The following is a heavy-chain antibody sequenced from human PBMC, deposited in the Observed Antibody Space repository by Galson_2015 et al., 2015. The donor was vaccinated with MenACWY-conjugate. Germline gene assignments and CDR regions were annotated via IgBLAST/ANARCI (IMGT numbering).Heavy chain of an antibody. CDR3: ARVGGGRTDLYYFDY. CDR1: GGSISSYY. D-gene: IGHD1-26*01. J-gene: IGHJ4*02. V-gene: IGHV4-59*01. Sequence: SETLSLTCTVSGGSISSYYWSWIRQPPGKGLEWIGYIYYSGSTNYNPSLKSRVTISVDTSKNQFSLKLSSVTAADTAVYYCARVGGGRTDLYYFDYWGQGTLVTVSS. CDR2: IYYSGST.